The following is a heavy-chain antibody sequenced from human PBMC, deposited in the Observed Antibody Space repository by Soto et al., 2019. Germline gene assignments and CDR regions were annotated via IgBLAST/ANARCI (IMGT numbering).Heavy chain of an antibody. V-gene: IGHV4-30-2*01. J-gene: IGHJ4*02. D-gene: IGHD5-18*01. CDR2: IYHSGST. Sequence: QLQLQESGSGLVKPSQTLSLTCAVSGGSISSGGYSWSSIQQPPGKGLEWIGYIYHSGSTYYNPSLKSRVTISVDRSKNQFSLKLSSVTAADTAVYYCARGGGEYSYGYDYWGRGTLVTVSS. CDR1: GGSISSGGYS. CDR3: ARGGGEYSYGYDY.